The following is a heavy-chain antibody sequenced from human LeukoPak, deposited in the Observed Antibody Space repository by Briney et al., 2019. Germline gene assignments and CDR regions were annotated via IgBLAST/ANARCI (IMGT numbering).Heavy chain of an antibody. Sequence: PGRSPRLSCTASGFTFSSYGMHWVRQAPGKGLEWLAVIYFDGSKKYYAESVKGRFSISRDNSNNALYLQMNSLRAEDTAVYHCAKDSIPSSWSFAIDAWGQGTMVTVSS. D-gene: IGHD6-13*01. CDR2: IYFDGSKK. CDR3: AKDSIPSSWSFAIDA. CDR1: GFTFSSYG. J-gene: IGHJ3*01. V-gene: IGHV3-30*18.